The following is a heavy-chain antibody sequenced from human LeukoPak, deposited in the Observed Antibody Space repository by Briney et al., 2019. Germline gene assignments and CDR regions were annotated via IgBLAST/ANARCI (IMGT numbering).Heavy chain of an antibody. CDR3: ARDVGCSSTSCYAHFDY. Sequence: ASVKVSCKASGYTFTSYGISWVRQAPGQGLEWMGWISAYNGNTNYAQKLQGRVTMTTDTSTSTAYMELRSLRSDDTAVYYCARDVGCSSTSCYAHFDYWGQGTLVTVPS. J-gene: IGHJ4*02. CDR1: GYTFTSYG. D-gene: IGHD2-2*01. CDR2: ISAYNGNT. V-gene: IGHV1-18*04.